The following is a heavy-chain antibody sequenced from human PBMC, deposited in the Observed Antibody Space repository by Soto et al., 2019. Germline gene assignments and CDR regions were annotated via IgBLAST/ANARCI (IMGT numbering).Heavy chain of an antibody. J-gene: IGHJ4*02. V-gene: IGHV4-61*01. CDR1: GGSFSSGKYY. CDR3: ARDYYQSSGYAPAWY. CDR2: IYNSGST. Sequence: XETLSLTCSVSGGSFSSGKYYWSGIRQPPGKGLEWIGYIYNSGSTNYNPPLKSRVTISVDTSKNQFSLKLSSVTAADTAVYYCARDYYQSSGYAPAWYWGQRTLVTVSS. D-gene: IGHD3-22*01.